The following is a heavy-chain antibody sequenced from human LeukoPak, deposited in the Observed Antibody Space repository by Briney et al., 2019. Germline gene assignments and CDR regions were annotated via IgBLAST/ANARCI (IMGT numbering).Heavy chain of an antibody. CDR2: INHSGST. CDR1: GGSFSGYY. Sequence: PSETLSLTCAVYGGSFSGYYWSWIRQPPGKGLEWIGEINHSGSTSYNPSLKSRVTISVDTSKNQFSLKLSSVTAADRAFYSCARVRGATKGGLVTRGRGTRVTVSP. J-gene: IGHJ4*02. CDR3: ARVRGATKGGLVT. D-gene: IGHD1-26*01. V-gene: IGHV4-34*01.